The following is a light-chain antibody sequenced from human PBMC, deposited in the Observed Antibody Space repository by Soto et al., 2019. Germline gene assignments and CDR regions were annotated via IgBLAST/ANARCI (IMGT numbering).Light chain of an antibody. Sequence: EIVLTQSPGTLSLSPGERATLSCRASQSVRNRYLAWSQQKPGQSPRLLIYGASSRATGIADRFSGSGSGTDFTLTISRLEPEDFAMYYCQQYGSSPPITFGQGTRLEIK. V-gene: IGKV3-20*01. CDR2: GAS. CDR3: QQYGSSPPIT. CDR1: QSVRNRY. J-gene: IGKJ5*01.